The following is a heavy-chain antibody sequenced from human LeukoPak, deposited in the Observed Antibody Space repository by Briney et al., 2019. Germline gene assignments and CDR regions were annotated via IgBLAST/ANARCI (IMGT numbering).Heavy chain of an antibody. J-gene: IGHJ5*02. CDR3: AGEPGFDSSGYLNWFDP. D-gene: IGHD3-22*01. V-gene: IGHV4-59*01. CDR2: IYYTGST. CDR1: GRSINNYY. Sequence: SETLSLTCTVSGRSINNYYWSWIQQPSGKGLEWIGYIYYTGSTNYSPSLESRVTISVDTSMNQFSLKLSSVTAADTAMYYCAGEPGFDSSGYLNWFDPWGQGTLVTVSS.